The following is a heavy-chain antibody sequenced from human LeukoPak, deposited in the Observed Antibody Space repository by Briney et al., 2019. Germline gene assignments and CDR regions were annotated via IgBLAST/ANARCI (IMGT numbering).Heavy chain of an antibody. V-gene: IGHV5-51*01. CDR3: ARPSDFWSGVES. CDR1: GYNVTTYW. CDR2: LYPGDYDT. J-gene: IGHJ4*02. D-gene: IGHD3-3*01. Sequence: GETLKITCKDSGYNVTTYWIGWVRQMTGKGPEWMGILYPGDYDTRYSPSVQAQGTCSPDKSITTAYLPWSRLRASDTATYYCARPSDFWSGVESWGQGTLVTVSS.